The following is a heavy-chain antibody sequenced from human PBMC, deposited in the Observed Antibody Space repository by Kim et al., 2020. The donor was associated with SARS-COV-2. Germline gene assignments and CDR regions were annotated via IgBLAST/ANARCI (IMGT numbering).Heavy chain of an antibody. J-gene: IGHJ6*02. CDR3: ARDNDNWNDLARIRGYYYYYYGMDV. D-gene: IGHD1-20*01. V-gene: IGHV3-11*01. Sequence: GGSLRLSCAASGFTFSDYYMSWIRQAPGKGLVWVSYISSSGSTIYYADSVKGRFTISRDNAKNSLYLQMNSLRAEDTAVYYCARDNDNWNDLARIRGYYYYYYGMDVGCQGTTVTVSS. CDR2: ISSSGSTI. CDR1: GFTFSDYY.